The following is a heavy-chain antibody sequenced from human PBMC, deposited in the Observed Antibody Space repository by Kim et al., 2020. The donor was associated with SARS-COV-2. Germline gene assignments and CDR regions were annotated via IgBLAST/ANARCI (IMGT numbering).Heavy chain of an antibody. CDR1: GFTFSSYE. J-gene: IGHJ4*02. CDR2: ISSSGSTI. D-gene: IGHD3-22*01. Sequence: GGSLRLSCAASGFTFSSYEMSWVRQAPGKGLEWVSYISSSGSTIYYADSVKGRFTISRDNAKNSLYLQMNSLRAEDTAVYYCAGLPNYYDSSGDYGIDYWGQGTLVTVSS. V-gene: IGHV3-48*03. CDR3: AGLPNYYDSSGDYGIDY.